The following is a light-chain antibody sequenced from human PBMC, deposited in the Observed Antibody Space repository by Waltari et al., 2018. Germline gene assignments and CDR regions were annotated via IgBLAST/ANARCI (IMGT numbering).Light chain of an antibody. CDR2: LGS. CDR1: QSLRHSNGYNY. CDR3: MQSLRAVWT. J-gene: IGKJ1*01. Sequence: DIAVTQSPLSLPVPPGEPASISCRSSQSLRHSNGYNYLVWYLQKPGQSPQLLIYLGSDRASGVPDRFSGSGSGTDVTLKISRVEAEDVGVYYCMQSLRAVWTFGQGTKVEIK. V-gene: IGKV2-28*01.